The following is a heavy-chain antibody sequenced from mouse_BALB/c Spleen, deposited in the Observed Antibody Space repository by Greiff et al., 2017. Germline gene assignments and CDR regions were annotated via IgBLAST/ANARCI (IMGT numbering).Heavy chain of an antibody. V-gene: IGHV1S137*01. J-gene: IGHJ4*01. CDR1: GYTFTDYA. Sequence: VQLQQSGAELVRPGVSVKISCKGSGYTFTDYAMHWVKQSHAKSLEWIGVISTYYGDASYNQKFKGKATMTVDKSSSTAYMELARLTSEDSAIYYCARSTVVMDYWGQGTSVTVSS. CDR2: ISTYYGDA. CDR3: ARSTVVMDY. D-gene: IGHD1-1*01.